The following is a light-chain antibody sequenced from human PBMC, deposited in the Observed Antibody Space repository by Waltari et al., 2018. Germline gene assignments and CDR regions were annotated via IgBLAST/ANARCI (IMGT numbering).Light chain of an antibody. CDR2: GAS. CDR3: QQYDNWLGT. V-gene: IGKV3-15*01. Sequence: EIVMTQSPATLSVFPGERATLSCRASQSIRSNLAWYQLKPGQAPRLLIHGASTRATGIPARFSGSGSGTQFTLTISCLQSEDFAVYFCQQYDNWLGTFGQGTKVEIK. J-gene: IGKJ1*01. CDR1: QSIRSN.